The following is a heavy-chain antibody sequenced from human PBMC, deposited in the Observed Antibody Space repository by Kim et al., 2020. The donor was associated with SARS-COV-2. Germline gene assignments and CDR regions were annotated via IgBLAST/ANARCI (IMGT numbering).Heavy chain of an antibody. CDR2: IYPGDSDA. CDR1: GYQFPNYW. D-gene: IGHD2-21*01. CDR3: PRIHMESLVIAFDV. Sequence: GESLKISCKASGYQFPNYWIAWVRQMPEKGLECMGIIYPGDSDARYSPSFKGQVIISTDKSIKTAYLQWSSLEASDSALYFCPRIHMESLVIAFDVWGHGTVVTV. J-gene: IGHJ3*01. V-gene: IGHV5-51*01.